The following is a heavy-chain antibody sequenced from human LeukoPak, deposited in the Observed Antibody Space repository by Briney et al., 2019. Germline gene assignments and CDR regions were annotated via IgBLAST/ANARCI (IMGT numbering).Heavy chain of an antibody. CDR3: ASQDPYYYYSSGHDNWFDP. Sequence: ASVKVSCKASGYAFTAYYVHWVRQAPGQGLEWMRWINPNSGGTNYAQKFQGRVTMTRDTSISTAYMELSRLRSDDTAVYYCASQDPYYYYSSGHDNWFDPWGQRTLVTVSS. J-gene: IGHJ5*02. CDR2: INPNSGGT. D-gene: IGHD3-22*01. CDR1: GYAFTAYY. V-gene: IGHV1-2*02.